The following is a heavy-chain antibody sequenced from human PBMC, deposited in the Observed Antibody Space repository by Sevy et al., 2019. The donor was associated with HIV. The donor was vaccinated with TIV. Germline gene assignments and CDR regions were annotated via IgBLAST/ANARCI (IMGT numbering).Heavy chain of an antibody. CDR1: GFTFSSYS. CDR3: ARDHVKDGDLGDYYYYAMDV. Sequence: GGSLRLSCAASGFTFSSYSMNWVRQAPGKGLEWVSYISSSSSTIYYADSVKGRFTISRDNAKNSLSLQMNSLRAEDTAVYFCARDHVKDGDLGDYYYYAMDVWGQGTTVTVSS. V-gene: IGHV3-48*04. D-gene: IGHD4-17*01. J-gene: IGHJ6*02. CDR2: ISSSSSTI.